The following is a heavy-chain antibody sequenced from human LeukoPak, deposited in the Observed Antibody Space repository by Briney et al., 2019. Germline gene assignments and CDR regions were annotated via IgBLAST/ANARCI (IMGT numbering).Heavy chain of an antibody. J-gene: IGHJ4*02. CDR3: AKRLGGSGFDY. CDR2: IGTRGGTT. Sequence: GGSLRLSCAASGFAFSTYVMSWVRQAPGKGLDWVSAIGTRGGTTYYADSVKGRFTISRDNSKDTLYLQMNSLRAEDTAVYYCAKRLGGSGFDYWGQGTLVTVSS. V-gene: IGHV3-23*01. D-gene: IGHD3-16*01. CDR1: GFAFSTYV.